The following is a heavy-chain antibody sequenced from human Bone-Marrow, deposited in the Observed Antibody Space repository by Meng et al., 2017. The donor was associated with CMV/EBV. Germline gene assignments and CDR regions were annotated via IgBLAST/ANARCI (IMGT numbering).Heavy chain of an antibody. Sequence: SVKVSCKASGYTFTGYYIHWVRQAPGQGLEWMGWIIPIFGTANYAQKFQGRVTITTDESTSTAYMELSSLRSEDTAVYYCAIKPVGVPAARFYYYYGMDVWGQGNTVTGAS. CDR1: GYTFTGYY. D-gene: IGHD2-2*01. V-gene: IGHV1-69*05. J-gene: IGHJ6*02. CDR2: IIPIFGTA. CDR3: AIKPVGVPAARFYYYYGMDV.